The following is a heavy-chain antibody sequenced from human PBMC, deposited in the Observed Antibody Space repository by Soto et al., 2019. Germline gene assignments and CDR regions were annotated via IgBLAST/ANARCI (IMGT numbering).Heavy chain of an antibody. CDR2: INPNSGGT. CDR3: ARDPRRIAAAGTRGWFDP. V-gene: IGHV1-2*04. J-gene: IGHJ5*02. CDR1: GYTFTGYY. D-gene: IGHD6-13*01. Sequence: ASVKVSCKASGYTFTGYYMHWVRQAPGQGLEWMGWINPNSGGTNYAQKFQGWVTMTRDTSISTAYMELSRLRSDDTAVYYCARDPRRIAAAGTRGWFDPWGQGTRVTVSS.